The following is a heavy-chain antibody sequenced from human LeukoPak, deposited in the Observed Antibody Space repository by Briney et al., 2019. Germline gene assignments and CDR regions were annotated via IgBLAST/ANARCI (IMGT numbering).Heavy chain of an antibody. J-gene: IGHJ4*02. CDR2: ISGSSTNI. D-gene: IGHD3/OR15-3a*01. Sequence: GGSLRLSCAASGFTFSDYHMTWIRQAPGKGLEWVSSISGSSTNIYYADSLKGRFTISRDNAANSVFLQMNALKAEDTAVYYCARDRWEDWLPYYWGQGALVTVSS. CDR1: GFTFSDYH. V-gene: IGHV3-21*01. CDR3: ARDRWEDWLPYY.